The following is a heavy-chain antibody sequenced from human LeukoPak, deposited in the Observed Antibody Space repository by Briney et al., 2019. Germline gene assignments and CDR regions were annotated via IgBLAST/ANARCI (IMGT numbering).Heavy chain of an antibody. CDR3: ARGLAGYCSSTSCYGFDP. CDR2: IYTSGST. J-gene: IGHJ5*02. D-gene: IGHD2-2*01. V-gene: IGHV4-4*07. CDR1: GGSISNYY. Sequence: SETLSLTCTVSGGSISNYYWSWIRQPAGKGLEWIGRIYTSGSTNYNPSLKSRVTMSVDTSKNQFSLKLSSVTAADTAVYYCARGLAGYCSSTSCYGFDPWGQGTLVTVSS.